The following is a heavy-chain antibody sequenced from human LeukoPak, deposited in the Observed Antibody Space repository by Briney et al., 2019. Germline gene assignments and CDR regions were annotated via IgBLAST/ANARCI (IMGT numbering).Heavy chain of an antibody. CDR1: GYNFNTNG. CDR2: INPNSGGT. Sequence: ASVKVSCKASGYNFNTNGISWVRQAPGQGLEWMGWINPNSGGTNYAQKFQGRVTMTRDTSISTAYMELSRLRSDDTAVYYCARDPQFSYSSSWYDHWGQGTLVTVSS. J-gene: IGHJ5*02. CDR3: ARDPQFSYSSSWYDH. V-gene: IGHV1-2*02. D-gene: IGHD6-13*01.